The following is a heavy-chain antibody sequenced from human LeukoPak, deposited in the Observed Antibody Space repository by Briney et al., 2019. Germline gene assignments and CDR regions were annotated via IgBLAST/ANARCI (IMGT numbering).Heavy chain of an antibody. J-gene: IGHJ5*02. D-gene: IGHD6-13*01. CDR3: AREGIAAARQRSFDP. CDR2: INPNSGGT. V-gene: IGHV1-2*02. CDR1: GYTFTVYY. Sequence: GASVKVSCKASGYTFTVYYMHWVRQAPGQGLEWMGWINPNSGGTNYAQKFQGRVTMTRDTSISTAYMELSRLRSDDTAVYYCAREGIAAARQRSFDPWGQGTLVTVSS.